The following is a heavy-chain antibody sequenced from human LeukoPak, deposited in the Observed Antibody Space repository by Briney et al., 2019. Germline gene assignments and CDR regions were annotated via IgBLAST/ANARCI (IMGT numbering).Heavy chain of an antibody. V-gene: IGHV3-74*01. J-gene: IGHJ5*02. CDR2: VTNDGKTT. CDR3: VRGAPPRRFDP. Sequence: TGGSLRLSCAASGFTFSDYWMHWVRQVPGKWLVWVSHVTNDGKTTHYADSVKGRFTISRDNARNTLYLQMNSLRAEDSAVYYCVRGAPPRRFDPWGQGTLVTVS. CDR1: GFTFSDYW.